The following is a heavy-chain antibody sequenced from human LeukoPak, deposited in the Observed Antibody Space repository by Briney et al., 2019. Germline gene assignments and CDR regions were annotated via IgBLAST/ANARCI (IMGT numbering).Heavy chain of an antibody. D-gene: IGHD3-22*01. J-gene: IGHJ4*02. CDR3: ARGLGSYDSSELTWPMISF. CDR1: GYTFTNYE. Sequence: ASVKVSCKASGYTFTNYEINWVRQATGHGLEWMGWMNPNSGDTAYAQKFQGRITMTRSTSITTAYMELSGLRPEDTAVYYCARGLGSYDSSELTWPMISFWGQGTQVTVSS. V-gene: IGHV1-8*01. CDR2: MNPNSGDT.